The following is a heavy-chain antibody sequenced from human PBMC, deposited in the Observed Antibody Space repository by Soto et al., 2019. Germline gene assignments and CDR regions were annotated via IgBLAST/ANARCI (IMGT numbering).Heavy chain of an antibody. V-gene: IGHV3-30*03. Sequence: QVQLVESGGGVVQPGRSLRLSCAVSGLTVSNYGMHWVGQAPGKGLEWVAVISRDGRTKFYADSVKDRFTISRDNTRNTLCMEMNSLRSDDMAVYYCTGEVASGYWGQGTLVTVSS. D-gene: IGHD2-8*02. J-gene: IGHJ4*02. CDR3: TGEVASGY. CDR1: GLTVSNYG. CDR2: ISRDGRTK.